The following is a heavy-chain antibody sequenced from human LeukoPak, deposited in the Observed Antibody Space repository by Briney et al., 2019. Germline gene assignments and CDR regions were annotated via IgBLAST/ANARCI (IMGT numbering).Heavy chain of an antibody. Sequence: SQTLSLTCTVSGGSISSSSYYWGWIRQPPGKGLEWIGSIYYSGSTYYNPSLKSRVTISVDTSKNQFSLKLSSVTAADTAVYYCARDLVAGASGYWGQGTLVTVSS. CDR3: ARDLVAGASGY. CDR2: IYYSGST. CDR1: GGSISSSSYY. D-gene: IGHD6-19*01. J-gene: IGHJ4*02. V-gene: IGHV4-39*07.